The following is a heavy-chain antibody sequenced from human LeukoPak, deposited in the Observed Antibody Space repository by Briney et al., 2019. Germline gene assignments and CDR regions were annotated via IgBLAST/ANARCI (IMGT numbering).Heavy chain of an antibody. V-gene: IGHV1-69*01. CDR1: GGTFSSYA. CDR2: IIPIFGTA. J-gene: IGHJ4*02. D-gene: IGHD3-10*01. Sequence: SVKVSCKASGGTFSSYAISWVRQAPGQGLEWMGGIIPIFGTANYAQKFQGRVTITADESTSTAYMELSSLRSEDTAVYYCASGYYHGSGSHRDLFFDYWGQGTLVTVSS. CDR3: ASGYYHGSGSHRDLFFDY.